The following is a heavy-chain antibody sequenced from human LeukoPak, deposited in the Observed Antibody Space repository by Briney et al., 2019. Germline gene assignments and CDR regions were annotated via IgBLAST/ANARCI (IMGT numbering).Heavy chain of an antibody. V-gene: IGHV3-74*01. Sequence: GGSLRLSCAASGFTFSSYWMHWVRQAPGKGLVWVSRINSDGSSTSYADSVKGRFTISRDNAKNSLYLQMNSLRAEDTAVYYCARSDRIAAAGTPAVFWGQGTLVTVSS. CDR1: GFTFSSYW. D-gene: IGHD6-13*01. CDR2: INSDGSST. J-gene: IGHJ4*02. CDR3: ARSDRIAAAGTPAVF.